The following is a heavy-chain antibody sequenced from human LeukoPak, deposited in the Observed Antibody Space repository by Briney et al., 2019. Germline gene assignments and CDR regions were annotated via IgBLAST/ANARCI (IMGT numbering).Heavy chain of an antibody. CDR1: GFTFSIYS. Sequence: GGPLRLSCAASGFTFSIYSMNWVPEAPGKAREGFSTISNSSSHIYYAASVKGRFTISRDKAKNSLNLQMDSLGAEDTDVYSCASPNSWRYVGYFDYWGQGTLVTVSS. CDR3: ASPNSWRYVGYFDY. CDR2: ISNSSSHI. D-gene: IGHD1-26*01. V-gene: IGHV3-21*01. J-gene: IGHJ4*02.